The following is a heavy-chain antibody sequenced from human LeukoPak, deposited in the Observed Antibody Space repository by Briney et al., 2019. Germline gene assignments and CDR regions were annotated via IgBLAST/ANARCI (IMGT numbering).Heavy chain of an antibody. CDR3: GRAFPPLRTSSAGDL. CDR2: ISGRSSHT. CDR1: GFTFSDYD. D-gene: IGHD3-16*01. V-gene: IGHV3-21*06. Sequence: GGSLILSCSASGFTFSDYDMNWIRQAPGEGLEWIAAISGRSSHTYYGDSVKGRFSISRDNAKNLLYLQMNGLGAEDTAVYYCGRAFPPLRTSSAGDLWGQGTLVTVSS. J-gene: IGHJ4*02.